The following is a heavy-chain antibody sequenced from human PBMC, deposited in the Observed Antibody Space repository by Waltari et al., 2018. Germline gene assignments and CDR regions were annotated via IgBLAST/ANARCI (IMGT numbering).Heavy chain of an antibody. D-gene: IGHD6-19*01. Sequence: QVQVVESGGGVVQPGRSLRLSCAASGFNFSSYGMHWVRQAPGKGLEWVAIIWYEGSKKYYVDSVKGRVTISKDTSKNQVVLTMTNMDPVDTATYYCARSRGSGWRAVDYWGQGTLVTVSS. V-gene: IGHV3-33*03. CDR1: GFNFSSYG. CDR2: IWYEGSKK. CDR3: ARSRGSGWRAVDY. J-gene: IGHJ4*02.